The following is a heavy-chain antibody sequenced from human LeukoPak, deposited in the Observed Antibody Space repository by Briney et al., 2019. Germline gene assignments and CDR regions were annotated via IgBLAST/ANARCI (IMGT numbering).Heavy chain of an antibody. J-gene: IGHJ4*02. CDR2: ISDSGGNT. CDR3: ARHRSSWLIDY. V-gene: IGHV3-23*01. Sequence: GGSLRLSCAASGFTFNSYAMSWVRQAPWERLQWVSGISDSGGNTYYADSVRGRFTISRDNSENTLYLQMNSLRAEDTAVYYCARHRSSWLIDYWGQGTLVTVSS. CDR1: GFTFNSYA. D-gene: IGHD6-6*01.